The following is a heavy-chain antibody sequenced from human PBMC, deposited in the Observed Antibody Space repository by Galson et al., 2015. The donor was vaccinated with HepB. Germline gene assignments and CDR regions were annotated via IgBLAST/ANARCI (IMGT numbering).Heavy chain of an antibody. Sequence: SVKVSCKASGYTFTSYYMHWVRQAPGQGLEWMGIINPSGGSTSYAQKFQGRVTMTRDTSTSTVYMELSSLRSEDTAVYYCARDREVLRFLEWLPSGGYFDYWGQGTLVTVSS. CDR3: ARDREVLRFLEWLPSGGYFDY. J-gene: IGHJ4*02. CDR1: GYTFTSYY. D-gene: IGHD3-3*01. CDR2: INPSGGST. V-gene: IGHV1-46*01.